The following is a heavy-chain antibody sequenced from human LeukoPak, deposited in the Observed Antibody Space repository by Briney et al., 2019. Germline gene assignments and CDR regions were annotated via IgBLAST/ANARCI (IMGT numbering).Heavy chain of an antibody. J-gene: IGHJ5*02. Sequence: SETLSLTCSVSGGSISDSIVSHYWSWIRQPPGKGLEWIGYIYFNGRTNYSPSLKSRVTLSVDMSKNQFSMKLISATAADTAVYYCARTARSRDWFDPWGQGSLVTVSS. CDR1: GGSISDSIVSHY. CDR2: IYFNGRT. CDR3: ARTARSRDWFDP. D-gene: IGHD2-21*02. V-gene: IGHV4-61*01.